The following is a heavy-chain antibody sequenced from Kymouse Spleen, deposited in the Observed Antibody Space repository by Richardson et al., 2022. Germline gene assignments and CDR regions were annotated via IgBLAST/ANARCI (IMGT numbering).Heavy chain of an antibody. CDR3: AKDIRNWNYEGRGYYYYGMDV. J-gene: IGHJ6*02. Sequence: EVQLVESGGGLVQPGRSLRLSCAASGFTFDDYAMHWVRQAPGKGLEWVSGISWNSGSIGYADSVKGRFTISRDNAKNSLYLQMNSLRAEDTALYYCAKDIRNWNYEGRGYYYYGMDVWGQGTTVTVSS. V-gene: IGHV3-9*01. CDR2: ISWNSGSI. CDR1: GFTFDDYA. D-gene: IGHD1-7*01.